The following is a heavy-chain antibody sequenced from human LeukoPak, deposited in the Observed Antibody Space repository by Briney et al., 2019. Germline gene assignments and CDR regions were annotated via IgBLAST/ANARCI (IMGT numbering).Heavy chain of an antibody. CDR2: ISASGGST. V-gene: IGHV3-23*01. CDR1: GFAFSSYA. Sequence: PGGSLRLSCAASGFAFSSYAMSWVRQAPGKGLEWVSAISASGGSTYYADSVKGRFTISRDNAKNSLYLQMNSLRAEDTAVYYCARKRYADYWGQGTLVTVSS. J-gene: IGHJ4*02. D-gene: IGHD2-8*01. CDR3: ARKRYADY.